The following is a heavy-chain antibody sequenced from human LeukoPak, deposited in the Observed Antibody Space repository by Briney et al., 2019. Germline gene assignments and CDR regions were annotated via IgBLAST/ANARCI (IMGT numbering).Heavy chain of an antibody. CDR1: GYTFINYG. CDR2: ISAYNNNT. Sequence: GASVKVSCKTSGYTFINYGITWLRQAPGQGLDWVGWISAYNNNTDYAQNLQGRVTMATDTYTSTVYMELRSLTSDDTAVYYCARDLGVVPFDYWGQGTLVTVSS. CDR3: ARDLGVVPFDY. V-gene: IGHV1-18*01. J-gene: IGHJ4*02.